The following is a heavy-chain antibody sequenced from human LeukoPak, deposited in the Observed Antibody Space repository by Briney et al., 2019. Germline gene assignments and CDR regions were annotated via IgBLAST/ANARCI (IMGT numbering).Heavy chain of an antibody. CDR1: VGSMSSYY. J-gene: IGHJ4*02. CDR2: INYSGST. V-gene: IGHV4-59*01. Sequence: SETLSLTCTVSVGSMSSYYWSWIRQPPGKGLEWIVYINYSGSTNYNPSLKSRVTMSVDTSKNQFPLKLSSVTAADTAMYYSARAGRQDHVYFDHWGQRSLVTVSS. CDR3: ARAGRQDHVYFDH. D-gene: IGHD1-14*01.